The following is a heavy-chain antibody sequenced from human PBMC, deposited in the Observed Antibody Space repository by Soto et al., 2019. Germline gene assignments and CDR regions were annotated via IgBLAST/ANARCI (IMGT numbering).Heavy chain of an antibody. CDR1: GYTFTSYD. J-gene: IGHJ5*02. V-gene: IGHV1-8*01. Sequence: QVQLVQSGAEVKTPGASVKVSCKASGYTFTSYDINWVRQATGQGLEWMGWMNPNSGNTGYAQNFQGRVTMTRNTSISTAYRELSSLRSEDTAVYYCARARSSRCSGGRCDVSGWFDPWGQGTLVTVSS. CDR2: MNPNSGNT. CDR3: ARARSSRCSGGRCDVSGWFDP. D-gene: IGHD2-15*01.